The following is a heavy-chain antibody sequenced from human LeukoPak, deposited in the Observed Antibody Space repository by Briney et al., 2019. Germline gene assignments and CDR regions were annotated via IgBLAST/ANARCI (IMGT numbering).Heavy chain of an antibody. V-gene: IGHV4-34*01. CDR3: ARAGANGELYYFDY. CDR2: IYHSGST. CDR1: GGSFSGYY. Sequence: SETLSLTCAVYGGSFSGYYWSWIRQPPGKGLEWIGSIYHSGSTYYNPSLKSRVTISVDTSKNQFSLKLSSVTAADTAVYYCARAGANGELYYFDYWGQGTLVTVSS. D-gene: IGHD4-17*01. J-gene: IGHJ4*02.